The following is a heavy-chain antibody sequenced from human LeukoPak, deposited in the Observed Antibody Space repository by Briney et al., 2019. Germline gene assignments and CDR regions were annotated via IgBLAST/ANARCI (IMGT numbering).Heavy chain of an antibody. V-gene: IGHV4-59*08. CDR1: GGSISSYY. J-gene: IGHJ5*02. CDR2: IYYSGST. CDR3: ARLGGSGSYPFGP. Sequence: SETLSLTCTVAGGSISSYYWSWIRQPPGKGLEWIGYIYYSGSTNYNPSLKSRVTISVDTSKNQFSLKLSSVTAADTAVYYCARLGGSGSYPFGPWGQGTLVTVSS. D-gene: IGHD1-26*01.